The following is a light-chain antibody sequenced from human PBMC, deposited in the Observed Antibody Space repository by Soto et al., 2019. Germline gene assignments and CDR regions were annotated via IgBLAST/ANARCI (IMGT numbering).Light chain of an antibody. J-gene: IGKJ4*02. Sequence: DIQMTQSPSTLSASVGDRVTITCRASLTISNLLAWYQQTPGKAPKLLIYKTSTLESGVPSRFSGSGSGTEFTLTISSLQPDDFATYYCQHSNSYAPFGGGTKVEIK. CDR3: QHSNSYAP. CDR1: LTISNL. V-gene: IGKV1-5*03. CDR2: KTS.